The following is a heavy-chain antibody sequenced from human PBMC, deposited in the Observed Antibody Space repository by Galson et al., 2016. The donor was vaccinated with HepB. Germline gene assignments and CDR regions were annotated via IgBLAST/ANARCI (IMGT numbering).Heavy chain of an antibody. J-gene: IGHJ4*02. D-gene: IGHD3-10*01. CDR1: DGSISSSSYY. V-gene: IGHV4-39*01. CDR3: ASRSARARFDY. Sequence: ETLSLTCTVSDGSISSSSYYWGWIRQPPGQGLEWIGTIYYSGPTYYNPSLRSRVTISVDTSKNQFSLKLSSVTAADTAVYFCASRSARARFDYWGQGTLVTVSS. CDR2: IYYSGPT.